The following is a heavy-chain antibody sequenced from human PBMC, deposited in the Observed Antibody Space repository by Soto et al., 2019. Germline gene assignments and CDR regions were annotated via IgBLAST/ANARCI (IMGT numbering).Heavy chain of an antibody. Sequence: ASVKVSCKASGYSFTSYAMHWVRQAPGQRLEWMGWINAGNGNTKYSQKFQGRVTITRDTSASTAYMELSSLRSEDTAVYYCACSIAGAGAKYFLHWCPGPLFSDSS. CDR1: GYSFTSYA. V-gene: IGHV1-3*01. CDR2: INAGNGNT. D-gene: IGHD6-19*01. CDR3: ACSIAGAGAKYFLH. J-gene: IGHJ1*01.